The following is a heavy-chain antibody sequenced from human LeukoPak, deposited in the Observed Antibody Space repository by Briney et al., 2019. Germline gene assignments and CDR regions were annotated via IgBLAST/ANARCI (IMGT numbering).Heavy chain of an antibody. CDR2: ISAYNGNT. CDR3: ARDSWGCSSTSCYMPYDY. Sequence: GASVKVSCKASGYTFTSYGISWVRQAPGQGLEWMGWISAYNGNTNYAQKLQGRVTMTTDTSTSTAYMELRSLRSDDTAVYYCARDSWGCSSTSCYMPYDYWGQGTLVTVSS. J-gene: IGHJ4*02. V-gene: IGHV1-18*01. D-gene: IGHD2-2*02. CDR1: GYTFTSYG.